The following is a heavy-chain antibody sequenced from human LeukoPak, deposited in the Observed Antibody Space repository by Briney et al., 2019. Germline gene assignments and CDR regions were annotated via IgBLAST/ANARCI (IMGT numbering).Heavy chain of an antibody. CDR3: ARGRGVHDSHTYDYFDY. J-gene: IGHJ4*02. CDR1: GYTFTTHY. V-gene: IGHV1-46*01. D-gene: IGHD3-22*01. Sequence: ASGMCSCKASGYTFTTHYILCVLQAPGQGLEWLGIINPAGGSTTYAQKFQGSRLTLTRDTSTSTVYMELSSLRSEATAVYYCARGRGVHDSHTYDYFDYWGQGSLATVSS. CDR2: INPAGGST.